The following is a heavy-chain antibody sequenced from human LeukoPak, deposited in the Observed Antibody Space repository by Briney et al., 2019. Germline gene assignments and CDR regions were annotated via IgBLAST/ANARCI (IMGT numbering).Heavy chain of an antibody. CDR1: GFTFDDYC. CDR3: ARDYYGSGMDDAFDI. D-gene: IGHD3-10*01. Sequence: PGGSLRLSCAASGFTFDDYCMSWVRQARGKGLEWVFGMSWNGGSTGYADSVKGRFTISRDNAKNSLYLQMNSLRAEDTALYHCARDYYGSGMDDAFDIWGQGTMVTVSS. CDR2: MSWNGGST. J-gene: IGHJ3*02. V-gene: IGHV3-20*01.